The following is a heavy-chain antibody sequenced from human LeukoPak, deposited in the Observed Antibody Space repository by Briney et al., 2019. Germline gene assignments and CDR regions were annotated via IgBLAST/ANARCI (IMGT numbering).Heavy chain of an antibody. V-gene: IGHV3-21*01. Sequence: GGSLRLSCAASGFTFSSYSMNWVRQAPGKGLEWVSSISSSNSYIYYADSVKGRFTISRDNAKNSLYLQMNSLRAEDTAVYYCARSYGGNGWGQGTLVTVSS. CDR2: ISSSNSYI. J-gene: IGHJ4*02. CDR3: ARSYGGNG. D-gene: IGHD4-23*01. CDR1: GFTFSSYS.